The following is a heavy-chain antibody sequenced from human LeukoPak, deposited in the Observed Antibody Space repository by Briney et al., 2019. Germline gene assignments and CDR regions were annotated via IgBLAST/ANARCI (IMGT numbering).Heavy chain of an antibody. Sequence: ASVKVSCRPSGYSFTNYGVAWVRQAPGQGLEWMGWISGENGNINFAQKFQGRVTMTTDTSARMAYMEMRSLTSDDTAVYFCARWGVHGTTTFCFDYWSQGSLVTVSS. CDR1: GYSFTNYG. D-gene: IGHD2/OR15-2a*01. CDR3: ARWGVHGTTTFCFDY. J-gene: IGHJ4*02. CDR2: ISGENGNI. V-gene: IGHV1-18*01.